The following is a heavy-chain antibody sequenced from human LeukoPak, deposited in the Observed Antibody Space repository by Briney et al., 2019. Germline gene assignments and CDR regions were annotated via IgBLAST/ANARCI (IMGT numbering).Heavy chain of an antibody. CDR1: GYTFTSYY. CDR3: VRAMAPLDTFNYQYAMDV. V-gene: IGHV1-8*02. Sequence: ASVKVSCKASGYTFTSYYMHWVRQAPGQGLEWMGWINPNSGNTGYAQKFQGRFTLTRETFISTAYMELSSLRSDDTAVYYCVRAMAPLDTFNYQYAMDVWGQGTMVTVSS. CDR2: INPNSGNT. J-gene: IGHJ6*02. D-gene: IGHD5-24*01.